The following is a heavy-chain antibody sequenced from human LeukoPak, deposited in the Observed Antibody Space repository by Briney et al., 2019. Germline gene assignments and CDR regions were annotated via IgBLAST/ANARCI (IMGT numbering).Heavy chain of an antibody. CDR1: GFTFSIYW. J-gene: IGHJ4*02. Sequence: GGSLRLSCAAPGFTFSIYWMHWVRQAPGKGLVWVSRINSDGSSTSYADSVKGRFTISRDNAKNTLYLQMNSLRAEDTAVYYCTRDYDSSGYWFDYWGQGTLVTVSS. V-gene: IGHV3-74*01. D-gene: IGHD3-22*01. CDR3: TRDYDSSGYWFDY. CDR2: INSDGSST.